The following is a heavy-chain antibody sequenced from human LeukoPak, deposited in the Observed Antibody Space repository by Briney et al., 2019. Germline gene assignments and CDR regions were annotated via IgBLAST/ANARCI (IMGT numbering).Heavy chain of an antibody. V-gene: IGHV5-51*01. Sequence: GESLKISCEGSGYSFSNYWIGWVRQVPGKGLEWMGIIYPGDYETRYSPSFQGLVTISVDESISTAYLQWSSLKASDTAMYYCAIPPGYCGNDCSFDHWGQGTLVTVSS. CDR2: IYPGDYET. D-gene: IGHD2-21*02. J-gene: IGHJ4*02. CDR1: GYSFSNYW. CDR3: AIPPGYCGNDCSFDH.